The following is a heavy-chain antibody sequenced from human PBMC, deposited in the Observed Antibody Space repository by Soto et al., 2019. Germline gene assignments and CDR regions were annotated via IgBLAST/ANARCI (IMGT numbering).Heavy chain of an antibody. J-gene: IGHJ6*04. D-gene: IGHD2-15*01. CDR2: IQSGGTT. Sequence: EVQLVESGGGLVQPGGSLRLSCAASGFTVSSNYMTWVRQAPGKGLEWGSLIQSGGTTYYADSVKGRFTISRDTSENKRNLQMDSLRVEDTAGYYCARDDVLCDGGRCYGIPLDVCGKGTTVTVSS. CDR3: ARDDVLCDGGRCYGIPLDV. V-gene: IGHV3-66*01. CDR1: GFTVSSNY.